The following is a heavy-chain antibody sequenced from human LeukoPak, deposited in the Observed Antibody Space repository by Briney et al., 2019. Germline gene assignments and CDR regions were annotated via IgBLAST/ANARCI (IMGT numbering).Heavy chain of an antibody. CDR2: ITAYNDNT. CDR3: ARDRAVAVAGRPYSWFDP. D-gene: IGHD6-19*01. Sequence: ASVTVSCKASGYTFTSYGISWVRQAPAQGLEWMGWITAYNDNTYYAQKLQGRVTMTTDTSTSKAYMELRSLSSDDTAVYYCARDRAVAVAGRPYSWFDPWGQGTLVTVSS. V-gene: IGHV1-18*01. CDR1: GYTFTSYG. J-gene: IGHJ5*02.